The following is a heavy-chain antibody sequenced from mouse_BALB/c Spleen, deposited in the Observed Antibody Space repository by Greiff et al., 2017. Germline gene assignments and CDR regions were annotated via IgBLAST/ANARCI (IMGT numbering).Heavy chain of an antibody. D-gene: IGHD6-1*01. CDR1: GFTFSSYA. CDR2: ISSGGST. V-gene: IGHV5-6-5*01. CDR3: ARRGDRYWYFDV. J-gene: IGHJ1*01. Sequence: EVQRVESGGGLVKPGGSLKLSCAASGFTFSSYAMSWVRQTPEKRLEWVASISSGGSTYYPDSVKGRFTISRDNARNILYLQMSSLRAEDTAMYYCARRGDRYWYFDVWGAGTTVTVSS.